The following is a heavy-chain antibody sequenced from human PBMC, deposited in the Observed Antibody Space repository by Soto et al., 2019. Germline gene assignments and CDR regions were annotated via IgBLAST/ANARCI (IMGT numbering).Heavy chain of an antibody. CDR2: IYHSGST. CDR1: GGSISSGGYS. CDR3: ARGAVERGFWSGHSFDY. Sequence: QLQLQESGSGLVKPSQTLSLTCAVSGGSISSGGYSWSWIRQPPGKGLEWIGYIYHSGSTYYNPSLKSRVTISVDRSKNQFSLKVSSVTAADTAVYYCARGAVERGFWSGHSFDYWGQGTLVTVSS. D-gene: IGHD3-3*01. V-gene: IGHV4-30-2*01. J-gene: IGHJ4*02.